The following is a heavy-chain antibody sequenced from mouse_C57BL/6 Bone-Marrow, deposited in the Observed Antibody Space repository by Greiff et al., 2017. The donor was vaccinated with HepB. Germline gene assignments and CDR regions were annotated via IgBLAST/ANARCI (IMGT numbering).Heavy chain of an antibody. Sequence: VQLQQSGAELARPGASVKMSCKASGYTFTSYTMHWVKQRPGQGLEWIGYINPSSGYTKYNQKFKDKATLTADKSSSTAYMQLSSLTSEDSAVYYCARQAYYSNYGYAMDYWGQGTSVTVSS. CDR3: ARQAYYSNYGYAMDY. D-gene: IGHD2-5*01. CDR2: INPSSGYT. J-gene: IGHJ4*01. V-gene: IGHV1-4*01. CDR1: GYTFTSYT.